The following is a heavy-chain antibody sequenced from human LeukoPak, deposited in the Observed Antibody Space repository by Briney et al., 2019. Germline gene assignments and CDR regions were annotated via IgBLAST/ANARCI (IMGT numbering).Heavy chain of an antibody. CDR2: INPNSGGT. CDR3: ARVYYDSSFGEDA. CDR1: GYTFTVYY. J-gene: IGHJ5*02. Sequence: ASVKVSCKASGYTFTVYYMHWVRQAPGQRLEWMGRINPNSGGTNYAQKFQGRVTMTRDTSISTAYMELSRLRSDDTAVYYCARVYYDSSFGEDAWGQGTLVTVSS. D-gene: IGHD3-22*01. V-gene: IGHV1-2*06.